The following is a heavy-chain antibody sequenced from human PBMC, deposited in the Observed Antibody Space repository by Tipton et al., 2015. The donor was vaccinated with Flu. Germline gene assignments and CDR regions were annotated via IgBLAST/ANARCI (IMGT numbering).Heavy chain of an antibody. Sequence: SLRLSCAASGFNFNNYAMNWVRQAPGKGLEWVSAISGSGGRTYYADTVKGRFTISRDNSQNMLYLQMYSLRAEDTASYYCAKGFSFARFLQLSPVDSSGQGTLVTFSP. CDR1: GFNFNNYA. D-gene: IGHD3-3*01. J-gene: IGHJ4*02. V-gene: IGHV3-23*01. CDR3: AKGFSFARFLQLSPVDS. CDR2: ISGSGGRT.